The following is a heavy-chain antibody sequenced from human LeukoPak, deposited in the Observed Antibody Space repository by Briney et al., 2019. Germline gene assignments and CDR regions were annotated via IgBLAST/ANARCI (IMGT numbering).Heavy chain of an antibody. J-gene: IGHJ4*02. CDR2: IKEDGTEE. Sequence: GGSLRLSCAASGFTFSHNWVSWLRQAPGKGLEWVANIKEDGTEEYYVDSVKGRFTISRDNAKNSLYLQMNNLRAEDTAVYYCARDDAGYHDWGQGALVTVSS. D-gene: IGHD5-12*01. CDR3: ARDDAGYHD. CDR1: GFTFSHNW. V-gene: IGHV3-7*01.